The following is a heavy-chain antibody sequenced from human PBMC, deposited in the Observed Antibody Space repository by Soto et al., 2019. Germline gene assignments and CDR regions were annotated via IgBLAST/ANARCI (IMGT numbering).Heavy chain of an antibody. V-gene: IGHV3-15*07. CDR2: IKSKTDGGTT. J-gene: IGHJ4*01. Sequence: GGLLRLSCAAAGFNFINAGGNWVSKATGKGLEWVGRIKSKTDGGTTDYAEPVKGRFAISRDDSNNMVYLQMNSLKIEDTAVYYCTTDSYSTIIIVRLDYWGHGTLVTVS. CDR3: TTDSYSTIIIVRLDY. CDR1: GFNFINAG. D-gene: IGHD3-22*01.